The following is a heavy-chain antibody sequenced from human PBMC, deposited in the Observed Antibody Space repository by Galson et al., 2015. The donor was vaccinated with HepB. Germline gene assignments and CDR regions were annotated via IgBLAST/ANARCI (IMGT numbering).Heavy chain of an antibody. CDR2: INSDGSST. D-gene: IGHD3-9*01. Sequence: SLRLSCAASGFTFSSYWMHWVRQAPGKGLVWVSRINSDGSSTSYADSVKGRFTISRDNAKNTLYLQMNSLRAEDSAVYYCAREKEDDILTGYTLTHASYYYGMDVWGQGTTVTVSS. CDR3: AREKEDDILTGYTLTHASYYYGMDV. CDR1: GFTFSSYW. V-gene: IGHV3-74*01. J-gene: IGHJ6*02.